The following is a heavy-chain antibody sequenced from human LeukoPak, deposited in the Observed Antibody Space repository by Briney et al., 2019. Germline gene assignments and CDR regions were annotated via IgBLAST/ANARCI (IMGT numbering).Heavy chain of an antibody. CDR2: ISGSGGST. CDR1: GGTFSSYA. D-gene: IGHD3-3*01. CDR3: AKALLEPFDY. J-gene: IGHJ4*02. V-gene: IGHV3-23*01. Sequence: ASVKVSCKASGGTFSSYAMSWVRQAPGKGLEWVSAISGSGGSTYYVDSVKGRFTISRDNSKNTLYLQMNSLRAEDTAVYYCAKALLEPFDYWGQGTLVTVSS.